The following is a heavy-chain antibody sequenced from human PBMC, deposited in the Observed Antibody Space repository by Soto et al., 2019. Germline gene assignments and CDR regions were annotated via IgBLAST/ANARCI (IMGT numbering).Heavy chain of an antibody. V-gene: IGHV1-69*06. CDR2: IMPLFDTT. J-gene: IGHJ4*02. CDR3: ATSLISLGSYVHLDN. CDR1: RDIFSKYG. D-gene: IGHD3-10*01. Sequence: QVQLVQSGAEVKKPGSSVRVSCNASRDIFSKYGISWVRQTPGQGLEWMGGIMPLFDTTKYAQKFQGRVTFTADKSTSIVYMELRSLKSEDTGVYYCATSLISLGSYVHLDNWGQGTLVSVSS.